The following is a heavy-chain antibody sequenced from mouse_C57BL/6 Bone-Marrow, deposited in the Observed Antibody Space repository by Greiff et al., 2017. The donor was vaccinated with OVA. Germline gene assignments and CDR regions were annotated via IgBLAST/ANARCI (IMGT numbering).Heavy chain of an antibody. J-gene: IGHJ4*01. CDR1: GYTFTDYE. D-gene: IGHD2-1*01. V-gene: IGHV1-15*01. CDR2: IDPETGGT. Sequence: VQLQQSGAELVRPGASVTLSCKASGYTFTDYEMHWVKQTPVHGLEWIGAIDPETGGTAYNQKFKGKAILTADKSSSTAYMELRSLTSEDSVVYYCTGRNYDAMDYWGQGTSVTVSS. CDR3: TGRNYDAMDY.